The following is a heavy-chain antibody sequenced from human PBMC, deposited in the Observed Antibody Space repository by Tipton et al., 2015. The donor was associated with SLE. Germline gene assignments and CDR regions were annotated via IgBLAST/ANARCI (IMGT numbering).Heavy chain of an antibody. CDR3: ARVAGGYYYYGMDV. V-gene: IGHV3-66*01. CDR1: GFTVSSNY. J-gene: IGHJ6*02. Sequence: SLRLSCAASGFTVSSNYMSWVRQAPGKGLEWVPVIYSGGSTFYADSVKGRFTISRDNSKNTLYLHMNSLRAEDTAVYYCARVAGGYYYYGMDVWGQGTTVTVSS. D-gene: IGHD6-25*01. CDR2: IYSGGST.